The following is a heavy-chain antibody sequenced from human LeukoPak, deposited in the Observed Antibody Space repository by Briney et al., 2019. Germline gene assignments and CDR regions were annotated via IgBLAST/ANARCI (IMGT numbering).Heavy chain of an antibody. CDR3: ARGIAVAGRANYYYYYYMDV. D-gene: IGHD6-19*01. CDR1: GGSVSSSSYY. CDR2: MYYTGIT. Sequence: SETLSLTCTVSGGSVSSSSYYWAWIRQPPGMGLEWIGSMYYTGITSYNPDPSLKSRVTMSVDTSRNQFSLKLSSVTAADTAVYYCARGIAVAGRANYYYYYYMDVWGKGTTVTVSS. V-gene: IGHV4-39*07. J-gene: IGHJ6*03.